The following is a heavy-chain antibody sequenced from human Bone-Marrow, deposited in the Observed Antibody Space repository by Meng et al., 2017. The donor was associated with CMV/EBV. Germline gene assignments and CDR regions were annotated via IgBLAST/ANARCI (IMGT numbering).Heavy chain of an antibody. CDR3: TTDVSPVDY. CDR1: GFSFSIYS. Sequence: LSLTCAASGFSFSIYSMSWVRQAPGKGLEWVSAISGSGGSTYYADSVKGRFTISRDNSKNTLYLQMNSLKTEDTAVYYCTTDVSPVDYWGQGTLVTVSS. J-gene: IGHJ4*02. CDR2: ISGSGGST. D-gene: IGHD3-16*02. V-gene: IGHV3-23*01.